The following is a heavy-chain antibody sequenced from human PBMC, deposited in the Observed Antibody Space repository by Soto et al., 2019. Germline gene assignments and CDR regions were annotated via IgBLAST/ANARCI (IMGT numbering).Heavy chain of an antibody. V-gene: IGHV4-59*08. CDR1: GGSISSYY. J-gene: IGHJ4*02. CDR3: ARVRLWEPFDY. D-gene: IGHD1-26*01. Sequence: QVQLQESGPGLVKPSETLSLTCTVSGGSISSYYWSWIRQPPGKGLEWIGYIYYSGSTNYNPSLKSRVTTSVDTSKNQFSLKLSSVTAADTAVYYCARVRLWEPFDYWGQGTLVTVSS. CDR2: IYYSGST.